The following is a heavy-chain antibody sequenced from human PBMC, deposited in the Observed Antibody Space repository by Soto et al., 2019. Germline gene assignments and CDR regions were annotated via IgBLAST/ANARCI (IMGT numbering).Heavy chain of an antibody. CDR2: LIPIFGTA. J-gene: IGHJ6*02. CDR1: GGTFSSYA. V-gene: IGHV1-69*12. CDR3: ARAVTIFGVDPYYYGMDV. D-gene: IGHD3-3*01. Sequence: QVQLVQSGAEVKKPGSSVKVSCKASGGTFSSYAISWVRQAPGQGLEWMGGLIPIFGTANYAQKFQGRVTITADESTSTAYMELSSLRSEDTAVYYCARAVTIFGVDPYYYGMDVWGQGTTVTVSS.